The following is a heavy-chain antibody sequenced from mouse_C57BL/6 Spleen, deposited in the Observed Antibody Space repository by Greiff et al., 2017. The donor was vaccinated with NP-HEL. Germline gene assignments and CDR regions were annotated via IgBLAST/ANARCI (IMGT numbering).Heavy chain of an antibody. J-gene: IGHJ4*01. V-gene: IGHV1-53*01. CDR2: INPSNGGT. Sequence: QVQLKQSGTELVKPGASVKLSCKASGYTFTSYWMHWVKQRPGQGLEWIGNINPSNGGTNYNEKFKGKATLTVDKSSSTAYMQLSSLTSEDSAVYYCARLGLFTMAMDYWGQGTSVTVSS. CDR1: GYTFTSYW. CDR3: ARLGLFTMAMDY. D-gene: IGHD2-12*01.